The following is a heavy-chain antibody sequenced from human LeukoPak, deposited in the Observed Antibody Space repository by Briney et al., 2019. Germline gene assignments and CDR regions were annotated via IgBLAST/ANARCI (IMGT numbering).Heavy chain of an antibody. CDR1: GYTLTDLS. V-gene: IGHV1-24*01. CDR3: ATLNYGDLRGGGFEV. Sequence: ASVKVSCKVSGYTLTDLSIHWVRQAPGKGLAWMGGFDPENSETIYAQRFQGRVTMTEDTSSDTAYMFLTSLRSEDTALYYCATLNYGDLRGGGFEVWGQGTMVSVSS. D-gene: IGHD4-17*01. J-gene: IGHJ3*01. CDR2: FDPENSET.